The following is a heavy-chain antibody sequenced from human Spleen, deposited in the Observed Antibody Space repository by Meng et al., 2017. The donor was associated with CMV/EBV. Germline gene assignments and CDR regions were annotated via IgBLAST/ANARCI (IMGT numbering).Heavy chain of an antibody. Sequence: GESLKISCAASGFTFSSYSMNWVRQAPGKGLEWVSSISSSSSYIYYADSVKGRFTISRDNANRALYLQMESLRVEDTAVYYCARAFYDFWSGIGYWGQGVMVTVSS. J-gene: IGHJ4*02. CDR1: GFTFSSYS. CDR2: ISSSSSYI. V-gene: IGHV3-21*01. D-gene: IGHD3-3*01. CDR3: ARAFYDFWSGIGY.